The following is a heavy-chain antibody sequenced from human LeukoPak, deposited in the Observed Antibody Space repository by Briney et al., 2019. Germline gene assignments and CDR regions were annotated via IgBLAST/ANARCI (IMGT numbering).Heavy chain of an antibody. D-gene: IGHD3-22*01. CDR3: ARLYYDSSGYYQICYFDY. CDR2: IYYSGST. J-gene: IGHJ4*02. Sequence: SETLSLTCTVSGGSISSSSYYWGWIRQPPGTGLEWIGSIYYSGSTYYNPSLKSRVTISVDTPKNQFSLNLSSVTAADTAVYYCARLYYDSSGYYQICYFDYWGQGTLVTVSS. CDR1: GGSISSSSYY. V-gene: IGHV4-39*01.